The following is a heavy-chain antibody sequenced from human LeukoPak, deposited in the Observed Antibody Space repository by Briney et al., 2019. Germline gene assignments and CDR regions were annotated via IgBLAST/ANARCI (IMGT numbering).Heavy chain of an antibody. CDR3: AKDRGASYDLWSGPATNWFDP. J-gene: IGHJ5*02. CDR2: ISWNSGSI. CDR1: GFTFDDYA. Sequence: GGSLRLSCAASGFTFDDYAMHWVRHAPGKGLEWVSGISWNSGSIGYADSVKGRFTISRDNAKNSLYLQMNSLRAVDTALYYCAKDRGASYDLWSGPATNWFDPWGQGTLVTVSS. V-gene: IGHV3-9*01. D-gene: IGHD3-3*01.